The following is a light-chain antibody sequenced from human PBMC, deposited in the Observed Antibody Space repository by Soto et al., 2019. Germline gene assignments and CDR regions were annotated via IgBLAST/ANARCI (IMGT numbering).Light chain of an antibody. V-gene: IGLV7-43*01. J-gene: IGLJ2*01. Sequence: QAVVTQAPSLTVSPGGTVTLTCASTTGAVTSGHYPSWFQQRPGQAPRTLIYTTNRKHSWTPARFSGSLLGDKAALTLAGVQPEDEADYYCLLYYGGAHLVFGGGTKLTVL. CDR2: TTN. CDR1: TGAVTSGHY. CDR3: LLYYGGAHLV.